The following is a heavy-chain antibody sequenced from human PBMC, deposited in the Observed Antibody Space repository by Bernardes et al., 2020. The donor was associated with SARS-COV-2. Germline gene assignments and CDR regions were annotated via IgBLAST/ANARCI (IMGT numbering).Heavy chain of an antibody. V-gene: IGHV3-21*01. Sequence: GGSLRLSCAASGFTVSSNYMSWVRQAPGKGLEWVSSISSGSSYIYYADSVKGRFTVSRDNAKNSLYLQMNSQRAEDTAIYYCARDMAYCGGDCHNDYYYGMDVWGQGTTVTVSS. D-gene: IGHD2-21*02. CDR1: GFTVSSNY. CDR3: ARDMAYCGGDCHNDYYYGMDV. J-gene: IGHJ6*02. CDR2: ISSGSSYI.